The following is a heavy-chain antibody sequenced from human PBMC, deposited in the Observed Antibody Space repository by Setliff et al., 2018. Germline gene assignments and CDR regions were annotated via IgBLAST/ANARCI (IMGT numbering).Heavy chain of an antibody. V-gene: IGHV4-38-2*01. CDR2: IFQSGIT. CDR1: GFSITNGYY. CDR3: ARVGGLLVATMPFDY. Sequence: SETLSLTCAVSGFSITNGYYWGWIRQSPGKGLEWIGNIFQSGITFYNPSLKSRVTMSLDASQNQFSLKLRSVTAADTAVYFCARVGGLLVATMPFDYWGQGTLVTVSS. D-gene: IGHD5-12*01. J-gene: IGHJ4*02.